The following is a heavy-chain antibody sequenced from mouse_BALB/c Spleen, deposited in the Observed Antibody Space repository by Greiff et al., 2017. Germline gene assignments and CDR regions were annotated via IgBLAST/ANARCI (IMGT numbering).Heavy chain of an antibody. CDR3: ASTLYYFDY. D-gene: IGHD5-5*01. CDR2: ISTYYGNT. CDR1: SYTFTDYA. J-gene: IGHJ2*01. V-gene: IGHV1-67*01. Sequence: VQLQQSGPELVRPGVSVKISCKGSSYTFTDYAMHWVKQSHAKSLEWIGVISTYYGNTNYNQKFKGKATMTVDKSSSTAYMELARLTSEDSAVYYCASTLYYFDYWGQGTTLTVSS.